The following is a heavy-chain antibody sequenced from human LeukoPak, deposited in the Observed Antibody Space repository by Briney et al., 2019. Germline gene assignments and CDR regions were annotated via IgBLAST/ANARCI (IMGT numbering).Heavy chain of an antibody. V-gene: IGHV3-30-3*01. CDR2: ISYDGSNK. Sequence: GGSLRLSCAASGFTFSSYAMHWVRQAPGKGLEWVAVISYDGSNKYYADSVKGRFTISRDNSKNTLYLQMNSLRAEDTAVYYCASSELLYSWFDPWGQGTLVTVSS. D-gene: IGHD2-2*02. CDR1: GFTFSSYA. CDR3: ASSELLYSWFDP. J-gene: IGHJ5*02.